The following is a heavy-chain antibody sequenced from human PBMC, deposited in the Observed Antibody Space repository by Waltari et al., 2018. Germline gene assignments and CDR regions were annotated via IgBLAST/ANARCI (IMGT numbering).Heavy chain of an antibody. D-gene: IGHD2-2*01. CDR1: GGTFSSYA. CDR2: SIPSFGTA. J-gene: IGHJ3*02. V-gene: IGHV1-69*14. CDR3: ARLGQLLSWNNAFDI. Sequence: QVQLVQSGAEVKKPGSSVKVSCKASGGTFSSYAISWVRQAPGQGLEWMGGSIPSFGTANYAQKFQGRVTITADKSTSTAYMELSSLRSEDTAVYYCARLGQLLSWNNAFDIWGQGTMVTVSS.